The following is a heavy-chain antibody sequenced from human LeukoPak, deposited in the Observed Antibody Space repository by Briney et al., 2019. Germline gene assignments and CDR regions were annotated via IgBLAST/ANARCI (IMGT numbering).Heavy chain of an antibody. CDR2: IYYSGST. CDR3: ARAVGYYDSSGYHNWFDP. V-gene: IGHV4-59*01. J-gene: IGHJ5*02. Sequence: SETLSLTCTVSGGSISSYYWSWIPQPPGKGLEWIGYIYYSGSTNYNPSLKSRVTISVDTSKNQFSLKLSSVTAADTAVYYCARAVGYYDSSGYHNWFDPWGQGTLVTVSS. CDR1: GGSISSYY. D-gene: IGHD3-22*01.